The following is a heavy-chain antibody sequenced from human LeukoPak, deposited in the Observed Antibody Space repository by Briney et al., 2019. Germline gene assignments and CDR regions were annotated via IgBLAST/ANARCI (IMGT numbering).Heavy chain of an antibody. CDR1: GGSFSGYY. J-gene: IGHJ3*02. D-gene: IGHD6-19*01. V-gene: IGHV4-34*01. CDR3: ARASGWIRNAFDI. CDR2: INHSGST. Sequence: SETLSLTCAVYGGSFSGYYWSWIRQPPGKGLEWIGEINHSGSTNYNPSLKSRVTISVDTSKNQFSLKLSSVTAADTAVYYCARASGWIRNAFDIWGQGTMVTVSS.